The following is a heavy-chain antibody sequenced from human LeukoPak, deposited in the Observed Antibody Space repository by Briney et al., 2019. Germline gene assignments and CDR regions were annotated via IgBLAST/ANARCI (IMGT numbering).Heavy chain of an antibody. CDR1: RFTSDDYG. J-gene: IGHJ4*02. Sequence: GGSLRLSCAASRFTSDDYGMHWVRQVPGKGLEWVSLISGDGSSTYYADSVKGRFTISRDNSKNSLYLQMNSLRTEDTALYYCAKDAYSSGWYYFDSWGQGTLVTVSS. CDR2: ISGDGSST. CDR3: AKDAYSSGWYYFDS. D-gene: IGHD6-19*01. V-gene: IGHV3-43*02.